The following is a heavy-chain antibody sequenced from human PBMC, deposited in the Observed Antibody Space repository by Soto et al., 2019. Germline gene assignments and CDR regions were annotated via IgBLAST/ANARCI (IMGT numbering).Heavy chain of an antibody. V-gene: IGHV1-18*01. J-gene: IGHJ6*02. D-gene: IGHD3-10*01. CDR2: INTHNGNT. CDR3: TREGSAPYYYYGMDA. Sequence: GASVKFSCKASGYTFTTYGISWVRQAPGQGLEWLGWINTHNGNTNYAQNLQGRVIMTADTSTSTAYMELRSLRSDDTAIYYCTREGSAPYYYYGMDAWGQGTTVTVSS. CDR1: GYTFTTYG.